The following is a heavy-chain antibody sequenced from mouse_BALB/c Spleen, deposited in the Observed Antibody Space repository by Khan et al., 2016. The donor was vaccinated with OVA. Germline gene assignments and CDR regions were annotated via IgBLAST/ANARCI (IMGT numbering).Heavy chain of an antibody. CDR3: ARDRIDY. V-gene: IGHV1-7*01. Sequence: QLKESGAELAKPGASVKMSCTASGYTFTSYWMHWIKQRPGQGLEWIGYINPTSGYTDYNQKFKDKATLTADKSSSTAYMQLSSLTSDDSAVYYCARDRIDYWGQGTALTVSS. J-gene: IGHJ2*01. CDR2: INPTSGYT. CDR1: GYTFTSYW.